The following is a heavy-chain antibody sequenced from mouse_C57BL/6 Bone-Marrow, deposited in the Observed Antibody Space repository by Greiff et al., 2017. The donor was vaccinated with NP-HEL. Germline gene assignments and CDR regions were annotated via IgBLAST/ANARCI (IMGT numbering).Heavy chain of an antibody. Sequence: QVQLKESGPGLVAPSQSLSITCTVSGFSLTSYAISWVRQPPGKGLEWLGVIWTGGGTNYNSALKSRLSISKDNSKSQVFLKMNRLQTDDTARYYCARMGLYYYGSSPYAMDYWGQGTSVTVSS. J-gene: IGHJ4*01. V-gene: IGHV2-9-1*01. CDR1: GFSLTSYA. D-gene: IGHD1-1*01. CDR3: ARMGLYYYGSSPYAMDY. CDR2: IWTGGGT.